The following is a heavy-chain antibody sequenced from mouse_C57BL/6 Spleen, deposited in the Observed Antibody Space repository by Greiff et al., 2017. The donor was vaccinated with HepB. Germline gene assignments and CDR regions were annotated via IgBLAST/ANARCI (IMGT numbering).Heavy chain of an antibody. V-gene: IGHV14-4*01. D-gene: IGHD1-1*01. Sequence: EVKLVESGAELVRPGASVKLSCTASGFNIKDDYMHWVKQRPEQGLEWIGWIDPENGDTEYASKFQGKATITADTSSNTAYLQLSSLTSEDTAVYYCGLALITTVEFAYWGQGTLVTVSA. CDR2: IDPENGDT. J-gene: IGHJ3*01. CDR3: GLALITTVEFAY. CDR1: GFNIKDDY.